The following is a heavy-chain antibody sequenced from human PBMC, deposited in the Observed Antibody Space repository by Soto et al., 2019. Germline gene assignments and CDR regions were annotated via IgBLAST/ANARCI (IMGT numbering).Heavy chain of an antibody. D-gene: IGHD2-2*03. CDR2: IYYRGSP. J-gene: IGHJ4*02. V-gene: IGHV4-31*03. CDR1: GGSISSGGYY. CDR3: ARIGKRWIFGYYFHW. Sequence: QVQLQESGPGLVKPSQTLSLTCTVSGGSISSGGYYWSWISQHPGKGLEWLGYIYYRGSPYYNPSLVSRVTISVDTSRSQVSLKRRSVTAAGTAVYYWARIGKRWIFGYYFHWWGQGTRVTVSS.